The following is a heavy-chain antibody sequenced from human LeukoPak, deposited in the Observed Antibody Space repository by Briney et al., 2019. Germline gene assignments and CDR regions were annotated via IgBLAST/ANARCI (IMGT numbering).Heavy chain of an antibody. V-gene: IGHV3-33*03. CDR2: IWSDGRHK. CDR3: AGGAVAF. Sequence: PGGSLRLSCAASGFTFSSFGMHWVRQAPGKGLEWVAIIWSDGRHKYYADSVKGRFTISRDNAKNSLYLQMNSLRAEDTAVYYCAGGAVAFWGQGTMVTVSS. D-gene: IGHD6-19*01. J-gene: IGHJ3*01. CDR1: GFTFSSFG.